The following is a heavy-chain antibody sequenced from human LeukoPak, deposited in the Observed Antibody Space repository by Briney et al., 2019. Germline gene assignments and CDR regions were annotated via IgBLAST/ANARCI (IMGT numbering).Heavy chain of an antibody. CDR3: ARDLRRFGEPWENWFDP. V-gene: IGHV3-20*04. Sequence: GGSLRLSCAASGFTFDDYGMNWVRQAPGKGLEGVSGIIWSGGSTGSTDSVKGRFTISRDNATNSLYLQMNSLRAEDTALYYWARDLRRFGEPWENWFDPWGQGTLVTVSS. D-gene: IGHD3-10*01. CDR1: GFTFDDYG. CDR2: IIWSGGST. J-gene: IGHJ5*02.